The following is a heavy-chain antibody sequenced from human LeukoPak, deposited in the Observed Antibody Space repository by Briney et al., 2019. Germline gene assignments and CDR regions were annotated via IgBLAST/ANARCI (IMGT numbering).Heavy chain of an antibody. CDR1: GDSVSSNSAA. J-gene: IGHJ4*02. D-gene: IGHD5-12*01. CDR2: TYYRSKWYN. V-gene: IGHV6-1*01. Sequence: SQTLSLTCAISGDSVSSNSAAWNWIRQSPSRGLEWLGRTYYRSKWYNDYAVSVKSRITINPDTSKNQFSLQLNSVTPEDTAVYYCARAHRSARDDIVHFDYWGQGTLVTVSS. CDR3: ARAHRSARDDIVHFDY.